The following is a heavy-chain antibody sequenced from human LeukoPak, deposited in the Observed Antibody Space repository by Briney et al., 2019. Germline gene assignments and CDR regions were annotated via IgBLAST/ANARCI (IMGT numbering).Heavy chain of an antibody. Sequence: SESLSLTCTVSGGSISSSSDYWGWIRQPPGKGLEWIGRIYYSGSTYYKPSLKSRVTISVDTSKNQFSLKLSSVTAADTAVYYCARVEKYYDFWSGYYPSLYYYYMDVWGKGTTVTVSS. CDR3: ARVEKYYDFWSGYYPSLYYYYMDV. V-gene: IGHV4-39*07. J-gene: IGHJ6*03. D-gene: IGHD3-3*01. CDR1: GGSISSSSDY. CDR2: IYYSGST.